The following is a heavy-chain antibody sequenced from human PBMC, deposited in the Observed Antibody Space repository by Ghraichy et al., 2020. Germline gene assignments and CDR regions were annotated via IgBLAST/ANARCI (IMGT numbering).Heavy chain of an antibody. D-gene: IGHD1-26*01. V-gene: IGHV3-74*01. J-gene: IGHJ3*01. Sequence: GGSLRLSCAASGFIFSTKWMHWVRQTPGKGLVWVSRINSDGSSRSYADSVKGRFTISRDNAKNTLYLQMNSLRVEDTAVYYCARSVGACLWGQGTMVTVSS. CDR3: ARSVGACL. CDR2: INSDGSSR. CDR1: GFIFSTKW.